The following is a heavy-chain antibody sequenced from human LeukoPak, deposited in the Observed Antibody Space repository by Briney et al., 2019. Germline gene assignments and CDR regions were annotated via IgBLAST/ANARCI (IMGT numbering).Heavy chain of an antibody. V-gene: IGHV3-48*04. CDR3: ARVFTPDFDY. D-gene: IGHD3-3*01. Sequence: PGGSLRLSCAASGFTFSSYSMNWVRQAPGKGLEWVSYISSSGSTIYYADSVKGRFTISRDNAKNSLYLQMNSLRAEDTAVYYCARVFTPDFDYGGQGTLVTVPS. CDR1: GFTFSSYS. CDR2: ISSSGSTI. J-gene: IGHJ4*02.